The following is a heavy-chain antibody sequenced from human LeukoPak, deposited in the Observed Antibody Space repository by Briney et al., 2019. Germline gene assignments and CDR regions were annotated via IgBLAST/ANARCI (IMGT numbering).Heavy chain of an antibody. CDR3: ASYDILTGYSRHPLNR. CDR1: GFTFSSYA. D-gene: IGHD3-9*01. Sequence: GGSLRLSCAASGFTFSSYAMSWVRQAPGKGLEWVSAISGSGGSTYYADSVKGRFTNSRDNSKNTVYLQMNSLRAEDTAVYYCASYDILTGYSRHPLNRWGQGTLVTVSS. V-gene: IGHV3-23*01. CDR2: ISGSGGST. J-gene: IGHJ4*02.